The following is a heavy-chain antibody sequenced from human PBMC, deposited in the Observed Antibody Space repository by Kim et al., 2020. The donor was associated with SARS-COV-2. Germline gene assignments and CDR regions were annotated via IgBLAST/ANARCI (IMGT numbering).Heavy chain of an antibody. CDR3: TTDRRGGWRKNDY. CDR2: IKSKTDGGTT. CDR1: GFTFSNAW. V-gene: IGHV3-15*01. D-gene: IGHD6-19*01. J-gene: IGHJ4*02. Sequence: GGSLRLSCAASGFTFSNAWMSWVRQAPGKGLEWVGRIKSKTDGGTTDYAAPVKGRFTISRDDSKNTLYLQMNSLKTEDTAVYYCTTDRRGGWRKNDYWGQGTLVTVSS.